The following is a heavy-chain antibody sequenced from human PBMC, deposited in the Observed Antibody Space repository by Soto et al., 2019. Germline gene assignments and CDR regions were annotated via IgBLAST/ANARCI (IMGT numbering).Heavy chain of an antibody. Sequence: QVQLQESGPGLVKPSETLSLTCTVSGGSVSRGSYYWSWIRQPPGKGLEWIGYIYSSGSTSYNPSRKSRVTISVDTSKNQFSLKLSSVTAADAAVYYCARDGDGYTYWGQGTLVTFSS. CDR3: ARDGDGYTY. V-gene: IGHV4-61*01. CDR1: GGSVSRGSYY. J-gene: IGHJ4*02. CDR2: IYSSGST. D-gene: IGHD5-12*01.